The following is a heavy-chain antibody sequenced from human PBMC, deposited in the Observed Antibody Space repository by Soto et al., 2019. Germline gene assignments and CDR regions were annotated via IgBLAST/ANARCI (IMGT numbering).Heavy chain of an antibody. V-gene: IGHV1-2*02. CDR2: INPNSGGT. D-gene: IGHD3-16*02. CDR1: GYTFTGYY. CDR3: ARDPPVTFGGVIGDDAFDI. Sequence: ASVKVSCKASGYTFTGYYMHWVRQAPGQGLEWMGWINPNSGGTNYAQKFQGRVTMTRDTSISTAYMELSRLRSDDTAVYYCARDPPVTFGGVIGDDAFDIWGQVPTLT. J-gene: IGHJ3*02.